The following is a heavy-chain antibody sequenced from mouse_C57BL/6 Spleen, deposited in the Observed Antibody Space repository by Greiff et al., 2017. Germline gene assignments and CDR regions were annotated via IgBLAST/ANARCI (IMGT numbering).Heavy chain of an antibody. CDR3: ARKYSNFYYFDY. D-gene: IGHD2-5*01. Sequence: EVKLVESGGGLVKPGGSLKLSCAASGFTFSDYGMHWVRQAPEKGLEWVAYISSGSSTIYYADTVKGRFTISSDNAKNTLFLQMTSLRSEDTAMYYCARKYSNFYYFDYWGQGTTLTVSS. CDR2: ISSGSSTI. CDR1: GFTFSDYG. V-gene: IGHV5-17*01. J-gene: IGHJ2*01.